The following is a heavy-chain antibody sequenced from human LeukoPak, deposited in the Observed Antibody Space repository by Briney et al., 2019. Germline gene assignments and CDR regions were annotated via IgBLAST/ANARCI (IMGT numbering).Heavy chain of an antibody. D-gene: IGHD1-1*01. J-gene: IGHJ4*02. Sequence: GGSLRLSCAASGFTFSSYAMTWVRQAPGKGLEWVANIKQDGSEKHYVDSAKDRFTISRDNAKNSLYLQMNSLRAEDTAVYYCARDRRGTDDYWGQGTLVTVSS. V-gene: IGHV3-7*01. CDR1: GFTFSSYA. CDR3: ARDRRGTDDY. CDR2: IKQDGSEK.